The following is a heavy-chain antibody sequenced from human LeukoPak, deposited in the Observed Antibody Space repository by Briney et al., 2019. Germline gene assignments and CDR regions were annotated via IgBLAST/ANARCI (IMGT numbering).Heavy chain of an antibody. J-gene: IGHJ3*02. V-gene: IGHV3-30*04. Sequence: GGSLRLSCAASGFTFSSYAMHWVRQAPGKGLEWVAVISYDGSNKCYADSVKGRFTISRDNSKNTLYLQMNSLRAEDTAVYYCASLDAFDIWGQGTMVTVSS. CDR1: GFTFSSYA. CDR3: ASLDAFDI. CDR2: ISYDGSNK.